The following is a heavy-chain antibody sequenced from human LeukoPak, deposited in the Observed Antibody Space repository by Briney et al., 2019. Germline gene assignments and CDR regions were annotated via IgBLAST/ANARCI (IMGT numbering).Heavy chain of an antibody. D-gene: IGHD3-22*01. CDR3: AKPCYYYDSHPVGAFDI. CDR2: ISYDGSNK. CDR1: GFTFSSYE. J-gene: IGHJ3*02. Sequence: GGSLRLSCAASGFTFSSYEMNWVRQAPGKGLEWVAVISYDGSNKYYADSVKGRFTISRDNSKNTLYLQMNSLRAEDTAVYYCAKPCYYYDSHPVGAFDIWGQGTMVTVSS. V-gene: IGHV3-30*18.